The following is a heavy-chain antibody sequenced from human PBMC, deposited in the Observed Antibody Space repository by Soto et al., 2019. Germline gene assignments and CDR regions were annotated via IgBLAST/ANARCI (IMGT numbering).Heavy chain of an antibody. J-gene: IGHJ4*02. CDR2: INTGGTNT. Sequence: GGSLRLSCAASGFTFNSYTMNWVRQAPGQGLEWVSGINTGGTNTVHADSVKGRFTTSRDNSRNILYLQMNSLRVEDTALYFCAKGSTGTSSASDHWGQGTLVTVSS. V-gene: IGHV3-23*01. CDR1: GFTFNSYT. CDR3: AKGSTGTSSASDH. D-gene: IGHD2-2*01.